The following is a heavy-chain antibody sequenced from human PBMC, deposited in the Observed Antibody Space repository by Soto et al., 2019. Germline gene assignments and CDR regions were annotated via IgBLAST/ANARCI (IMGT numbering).Heavy chain of an antibody. V-gene: IGHV1-2*02. CDR1: GYTFTGYY. J-gene: IGHJ4*02. CDR3: ARSLSTIGARPDY. CDR2: INPNSGDA. D-gene: IGHD6-6*01. Sequence: WASVKVSCKTSGYTFTGYYIHWVRQAPGQGLEWMGWINPNSGDAKYAQKFQGRVTMTRDPSTAYMQLSTLSSDDTAVYYCARSLSTIGARPDYWGQGTLVTVSS.